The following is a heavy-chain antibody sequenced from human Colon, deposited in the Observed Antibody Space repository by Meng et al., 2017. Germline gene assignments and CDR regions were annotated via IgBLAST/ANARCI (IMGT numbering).Heavy chain of an antibody. CDR1: GGSITNDNW. CDR3: ARDFHSTMTVFDS. J-gene: IGHJ4*02. D-gene: IGHD3-22*01. V-gene: IGHV4-4*02. Sequence: VHLPESGPGLVKPSGTLSLTCAVSGGSITNDNWWMWVRQPPGKGLEWIGEIFHAGNTNYNPSLKSRVTMSLDKSKNQFSLTLTSVTAADTAVYYCARDFHSTMTVFDSWGQGTLVTVSS. CDR2: IFHAGNT.